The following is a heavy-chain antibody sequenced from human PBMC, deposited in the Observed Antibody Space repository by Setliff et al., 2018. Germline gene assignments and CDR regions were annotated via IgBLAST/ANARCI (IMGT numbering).Heavy chain of an antibody. Sequence: SETLSLTCTVSNFSLTSGFFWAWVRQPPGKGLEWIATVYHRGSTDYKPSPKSRATISVDTSKNQFSLKLTSMTAADTAVYFCAREGRSSTRGWYMDAWGKGTSVTV. CDR3: AREGRSSTRGWYMDA. CDR2: VYHRGST. J-gene: IGHJ6*03. D-gene: IGHD2-2*01. CDR1: NFSLTSGFF. V-gene: IGHV4-38-2*02.